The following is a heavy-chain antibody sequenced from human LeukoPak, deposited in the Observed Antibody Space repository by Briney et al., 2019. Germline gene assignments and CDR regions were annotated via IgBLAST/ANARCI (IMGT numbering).Heavy chain of an antibody. D-gene: IGHD3-3*01. CDR3: AREILISNYDSFPFDL. CDR1: GGSIGTYY. V-gene: IGHV4-4*07. J-gene: IGHJ2*01. CDR2: IYTSGST. Sequence: NPSETLSLACTVSGGSIGTYYWSWIRQPAGKGLEWIGRIYTSGSTNYNPSLKSRLTMSVDTSKNQFSLKLSSVTAADTAVYYCAREILISNYDSFPFDLWGRGTLVTVSS.